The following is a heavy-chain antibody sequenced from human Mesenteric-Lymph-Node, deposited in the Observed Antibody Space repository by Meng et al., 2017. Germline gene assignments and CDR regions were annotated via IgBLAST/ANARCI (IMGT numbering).Heavy chain of an antibody. Sequence: ASVKVSCKASGYTFTSYDINWVRQATGQGLEWMGWMNPNSGNTGYAQKFRGRVTITRNTSINTAYMELSSLRSEDTAVYYCARDGSYDWFDPWGQGTMVTVSS. V-gene: IGHV1-8*03. CDR1: GYTFTSYD. D-gene: IGHD1-26*01. J-gene: IGHJ5*02. CDR3: ARDGSYDWFDP. CDR2: MNPNSGNT.